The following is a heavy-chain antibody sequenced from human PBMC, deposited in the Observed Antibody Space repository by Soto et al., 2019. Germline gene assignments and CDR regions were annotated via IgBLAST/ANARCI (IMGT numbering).Heavy chain of an antibody. CDR3: ARDLSSFSGDGGLRN. Sequence: SVTLSLTCTVSGGYITSGYHYWSRKHQPPGKGLERIGYIYYSGSTYYNPSLKSRVTISVDTSNNQFSLKLSSVTAADTAVYYCARDLSSFSGDGGLRNWGQGTLVNVS. CDR1: GGYITSGYHY. V-gene: IGHV4-30-4*01. D-gene: IGHD3-16*01. CDR2: IYYSGST. J-gene: IGHJ4*02.